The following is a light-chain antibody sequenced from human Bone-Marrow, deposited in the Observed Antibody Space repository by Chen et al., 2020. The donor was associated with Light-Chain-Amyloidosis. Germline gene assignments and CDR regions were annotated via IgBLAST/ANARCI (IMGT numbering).Light chain of an antibody. CDR2: DDS. Sequence: SYVLTQPSSVSVAPGQTATIACGGNNIGSTRVHWYQQTPGQAPLLVVYDDSDRPSGIPERLSGSNSGNTATLTISRVEAGDEADEYCQVWDRSSDRPVVGGGTKLTVL. V-gene: IGLV3-21*02. CDR3: QVWDRSSDRPV. J-gene: IGLJ3*02. CDR1: NIGSTR.